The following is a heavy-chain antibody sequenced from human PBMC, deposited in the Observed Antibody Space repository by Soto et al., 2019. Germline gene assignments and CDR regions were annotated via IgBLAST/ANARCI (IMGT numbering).Heavy chain of an antibody. V-gene: IGHV4-31*03. CDR1: GGSMNSGGYC. J-gene: IGHJ4*02. D-gene: IGHD2-15*01. CDR3: SRGILV. CDR2: ISYGGTT. Sequence: QVQLQESGPGLVKPSQTLSLTCTVSGGSMNSGGYCWNWIRQHPGEGLEWIGCISYGGTTSYNPCLKSRLTISVDTSKNQFSLMLHSVTAAATAGYYCSRGILVWGQGTLITVSS.